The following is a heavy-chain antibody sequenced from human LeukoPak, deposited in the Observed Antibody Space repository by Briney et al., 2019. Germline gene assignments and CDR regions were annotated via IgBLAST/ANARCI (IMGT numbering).Heavy chain of an antibody. Sequence: GRSLRLSCAASGFTFDDYAMHWVRQAPGKGLEWVSLISGDGGSTNYVDSVKGRFTISRDNSKNSLYLQMNSLRTEDTALYYCAKAPRGWARPLEYWGQGTLVTVSS. CDR1: GFTFDDYA. CDR3: AKAPRGWARPLEY. V-gene: IGHV3-43*02. CDR2: ISGDGGST. J-gene: IGHJ4*02. D-gene: IGHD6-6*01.